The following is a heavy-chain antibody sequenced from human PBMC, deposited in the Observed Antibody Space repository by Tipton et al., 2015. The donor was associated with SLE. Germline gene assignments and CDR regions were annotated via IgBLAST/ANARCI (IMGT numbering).Heavy chain of an antibody. Sequence: TLSLTCTVSGDSISTDNYYWGWTRQPPGKALEWIGHIYFSGQTYYNPSLKSRVTISVDTSKNQFSLKLNSVTATDAAVYYCARASFIVGSTTFWFDPWGQGALVIVSS. CDR3: ARASFIVGSTTFWFDP. V-gene: IGHV4-61*09. D-gene: IGHD1-26*01. J-gene: IGHJ5*02. CDR2: IYFSGQT. CDR1: GDSISTDNYY.